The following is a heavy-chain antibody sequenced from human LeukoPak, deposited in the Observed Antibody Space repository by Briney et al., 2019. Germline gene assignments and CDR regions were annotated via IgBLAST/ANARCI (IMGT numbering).Heavy chain of an antibody. J-gene: IGHJ3*02. CDR1: GGSINSFY. CDR2: IYFGST. V-gene: IGHV4-59*01. D-gene: IGHD3-10*01. CDR3: ARSVAPWGYYGSGSYSKENAFDI. Sequence: TSETLSLTCTVSGGSINSFYWSWIRQPPGKGLEWIGYIYFGSTNYNPSLNSRVTISVDTSKNQFSLKLSSVTAADTAVYYCARSVAPWGYYGSGSYSKENAFDIWGQGTMVTVSS.